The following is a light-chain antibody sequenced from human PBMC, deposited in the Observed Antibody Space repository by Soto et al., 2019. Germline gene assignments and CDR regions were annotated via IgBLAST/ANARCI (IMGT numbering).Light chain of an antibody. Sequence: IVLTQSPGTLSLSPGERATLSCRASQSVSSSYLAWYQQKPGQAPRLLIYGASTRAAGIPDRFSGGGSGTDFTLTISRLEPEDFAVYYCQQYGSSPFPFGQGTRLEI. CDR2: GAS. CDR3: QQYGSSPFP. J-gene: IGKJ5*01. V-gene: IGKV3-20*01. CDR1: QSVSSSY.